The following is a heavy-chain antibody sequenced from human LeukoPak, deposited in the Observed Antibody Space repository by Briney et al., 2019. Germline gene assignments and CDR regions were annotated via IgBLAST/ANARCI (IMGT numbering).Heavy chain of an antibody. V-gene: IGHV1-69*13. CDR3: AKDLERRHLYSSGWWYFDY. CDR2: IIPIFGTA. D-gene: IGHD6-19*01. Sequence: VASVKVSCKASGGTFSSYAISWVRQAPGQGLEWMGGIIPIFGTANYAQKFQGRVTITADESTSTAYMELSSLRSEDTAVYYCAKDLERRHLYSSGWWYFDYWGQGTLVTVSS. J-gene: IGHJ4*02. CDR1: GGTFSSYA.